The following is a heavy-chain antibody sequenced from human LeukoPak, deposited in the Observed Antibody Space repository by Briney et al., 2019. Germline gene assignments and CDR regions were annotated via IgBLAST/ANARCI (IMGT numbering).Heavy chain of an antibody. CDR3: ASAPGGGRYCSSTSCYHWFDP. D-gene: IGHD2-2*01. Sequence: SETLSLTCAVYGGSFSGYYWSWIRQSPGKGLEWIGEINHSGSTNYNPSLRSRVTISVDTSKNQFSLKLSSVTAADTAVYYCASAPGGGRYCSSTSCYHWFDPWGQGTLVTVSS. CDR1: GGSFSGYY. V-gene: IGHV4-34*01. J-gene: IGHJ5*02. CDR2: INHSGST.